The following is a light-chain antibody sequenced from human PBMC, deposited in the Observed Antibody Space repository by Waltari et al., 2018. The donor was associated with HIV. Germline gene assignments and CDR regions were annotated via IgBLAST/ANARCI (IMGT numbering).Light chain of an antibody. CDR1: QNVYNW. V-gene: IGKV1-5*03. J-gene: IGKJ5*01. CDR2: KTS. CDR3: QQYKSFSLT. Sequence: DIQMTQSPSTLSVSVGDRVIITCRSSQNVYNWLAWYQQRPGSAPKVLIYKTSTLQTGVPSRFSGSGSGTEFSLTISSLQPDDFATYYCQQYKSFSLTFGQGTRLEIK.